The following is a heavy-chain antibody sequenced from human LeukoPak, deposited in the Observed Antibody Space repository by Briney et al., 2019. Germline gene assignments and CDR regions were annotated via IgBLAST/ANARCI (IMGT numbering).Heavy chain of an antibody. J-gene: IGHJ4*02. V-gene: IGHV3-48*01. CDR3: ARDRGYSGYDLPH. D-gene: IGHD5-12*01. Sequence: GGSLRLSCAASGFTFSSYSLNWVRQAPGKGLEWVSYISRSSSTIYYSDSVKGRFTISRDDGKGSVYLQMNSLRVDDTAVYYCARDRGYSGYDLPHWGQGTLVTVSS. CDR2: ISRSSSTI. CDR1: GFTFSSYS.